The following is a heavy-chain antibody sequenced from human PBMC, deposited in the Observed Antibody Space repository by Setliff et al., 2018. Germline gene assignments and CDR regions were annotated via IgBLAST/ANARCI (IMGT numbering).Heavy chain of an antibody. CDR2: LYRTANT. Sequence: SETLSLTCAVSGHSIDSDSYWGWIRQSPGKGLEWIGSLYRTANTYYNPAVRSRVTISPDTSKNQFSLKLTSVTAADTAVYYCARLVRYCTRTACQKVAGDESWGQGTLVTVSS. V-gene: IGHV4-38-2*01. D-gene: IGHD1-26*01. CDR3: ARLVRYCTRTACQKVAGDES. J-gene: IGHJ5*01. CDR1: GHSIDSDSY.